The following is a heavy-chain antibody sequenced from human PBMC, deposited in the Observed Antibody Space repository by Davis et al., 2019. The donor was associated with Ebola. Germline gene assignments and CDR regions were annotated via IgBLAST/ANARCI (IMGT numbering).Heavy chain of an antibody. J-gene: IGHJ6*03. CDR2: IYYSGST. V-gene: IGHV4-61*03. CDR1: GGSVSSGSYY. D-gene: IGHD6-6*01. Sequence: PSETLSLTCTVSGGSVSSGSYYWSWIRQPPGKGLEWIGYIYYSGSTNYNPSLKSRVTISVDTSKNHFSLILSSVTAADTAVYYCARDQSRYFYYLDVWGKGTTVTVSS. CDR3: ARDQSRYFYYLDV.